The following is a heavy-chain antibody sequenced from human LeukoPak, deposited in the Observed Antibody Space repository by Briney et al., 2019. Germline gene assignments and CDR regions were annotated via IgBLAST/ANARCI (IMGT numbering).Heavy chain of an antibody. CDR1: GFTFSSHG. Sequence: GRSLRLSCVASGFTFSSHGMHWIRQAPGKGLEWVAVIWYDGSDKYYADSVKGRFIIYRNNSKNTLDLRMNCLRAEDTAVYYCARWGNNKILDYWGQGTLVTVSS. J-gene: IGHJ4*02. D-gene: IGHD1/OR15-1a*01. CDR3: ARWGNNKILDY. V-gene: IGHV3-33*01. CDR2: IWYDGSDK.